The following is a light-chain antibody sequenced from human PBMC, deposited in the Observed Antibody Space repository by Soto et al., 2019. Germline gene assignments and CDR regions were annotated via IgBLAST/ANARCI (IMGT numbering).Light chain of an antibody. CDR1: QSVSRN. CDR2: GAS. J-gene: IGKJ2*01. CDR3: QQYNNWAPKQYT. V-gene: IGKV3-15*01. Sequence: EIVMTQSPATLSVSPGERATLSCRASQSVSRNLAWYQHKPGQAPRLLIYGASTRATGIPARFSASGSGTEFSLTISILQSEDFAVYYCQQYNNWAPKQYTFGQGNKLEIQ.